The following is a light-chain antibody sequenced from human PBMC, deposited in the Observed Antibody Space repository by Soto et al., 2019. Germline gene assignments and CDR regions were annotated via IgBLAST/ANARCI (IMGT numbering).Light chain of an antibody. CDR2: EDD. Sequence: NFMLTQPHSVSESPGKTVTISCTRSSGSIASNHVQWYQQRPGSAPTPLIYEDDQRPSGVPDRFSGSIDSSSNSASLTISGLKTEDEADYYCQSFDIDNNGVFGGGTKVTV. J-gene: IGLJ2*01. CDR1: SGSIASNH. V-gene: IGLV6-57*04. CDR3: QSFDIDNNGV.